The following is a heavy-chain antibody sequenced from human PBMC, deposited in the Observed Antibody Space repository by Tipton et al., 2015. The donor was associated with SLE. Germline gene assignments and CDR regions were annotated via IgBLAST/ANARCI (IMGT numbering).Heavy chain of an antibody. CDR1: GFTFSDYT. CDR2: ISYAGTNK. CDR3: ARGLSTGLFYYFDF. V-gene: IGHV3-30*04. D-gene: IGHD6-19*01. Sequence: SLRLSCAASGFTFSDYTMHWVRQAPGMGLEWVAVISYAGTNKYHAGSVKGRFTISRNNSKNTLDLQMNGLRAEDTAVYYCARGLSTGLFYYFDFWGQGALVTVSS. J-gene: IGHJ4*02.